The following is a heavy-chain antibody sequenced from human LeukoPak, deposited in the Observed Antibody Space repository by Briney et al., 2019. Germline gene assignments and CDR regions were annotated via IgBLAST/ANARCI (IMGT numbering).Heavy chain of an antibody. Sequence: GASVKVSCKASGYTFTSYAMHWVRQAPGQRLEWMGWINAGNGNTKYSQKFQGRVTITRDTSASTAYMELSSLRSEDTAVYYCARSNRYCSSTSCYRRWVDAFDIWGQGTMVTVSS. D-gene: IGHD2-2*02. CDR2: INAGNGNT. CDR3: ARSNRYCSSTSCYRRWVDAFDI. CDR1: GYTFTSYA. V-gene: IGHV1-3*01. J-gene: IGHJ3*02.